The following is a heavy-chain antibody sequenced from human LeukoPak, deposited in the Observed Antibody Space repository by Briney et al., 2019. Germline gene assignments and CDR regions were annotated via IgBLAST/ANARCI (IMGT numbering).Heavy chain of an antibody. CDR1: GGSFSGYY. CDR3: ARDSRFEGNWFDP. V-gene: IGHV4-34*01. D-gene: IGHD3-10*01. CDR2: INHSGST. Sequence: ETLSLTCAVYGGSFSGYYWSWIRQPPGKGLEWIGEINHSGSTNYNPSLKSRVTISVDTSKNQFSLKLSSVTAADTAVYYCARDSRFEGNWFDPWGQGTLVTVSS. J-gene: IGHJ5*02.